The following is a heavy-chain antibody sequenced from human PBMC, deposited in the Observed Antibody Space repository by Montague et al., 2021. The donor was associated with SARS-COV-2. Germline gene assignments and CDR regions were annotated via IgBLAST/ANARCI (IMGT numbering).Heavy chain of an antibody. CDR2: IDWDDDK. J-gene: IGHJ3*02. V-gene: IGHV2-70*01. D-gene: IGHD1-26*01. Sequence: PALVKPTQTLTLTCTFSGFSLSTSGMCVSWIRQPPGKALEWLALIDWDDDKYYSISLKTRLTISKDTSKNQVVLTMTNMDPVDTATYYCARIWGATRGDAFDIWGQGTMVTVSS. CDR1: GFSLSTSGMC. CDR3: ARIWGATRGDAFDI.